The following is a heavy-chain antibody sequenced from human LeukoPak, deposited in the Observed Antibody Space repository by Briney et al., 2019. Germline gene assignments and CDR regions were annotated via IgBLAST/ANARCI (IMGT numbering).Heavy chain of an antibody. J-gene: IGHJ4*02. CDR1: RFTFSSDW. V-gene: IGHV3-74*01. CDR2: INSDGIST. Sequence: PGGSLRLSCAASRFTFSSDWMHWVRQAPGKGLVWVSRINSDGISTSYADSAKGRFTISRDNAKNTLYLQMNSLRADDTAVYYCAKGGATVIDYWGQGTLVTVSS. CDR3: AKGGATVIDY. D-gene: IGHD4-17*01.